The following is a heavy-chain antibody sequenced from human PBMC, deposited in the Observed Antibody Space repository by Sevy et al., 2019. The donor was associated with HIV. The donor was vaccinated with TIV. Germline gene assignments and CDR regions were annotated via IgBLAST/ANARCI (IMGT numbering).Heavy chain of an antibody. Sequence: GGSLRLSCAASGFTFSSYWMHWVRQAPGKGLVWVSRINSDGSSTLYADSVKGRFTISRDNAKNTLYLQMNSLRADDTVVYYCARRTLGGWELQGSFDIWGQGTMVTVSS. V-gene: IGHV3-74*01. J-gene: IGHJ3*02. D-gene: IGHD1-26*01. CDR3: ARRTLGGWELQGSFDI. CDR1: GFTFSSYW. CDR2: INSDGSST.